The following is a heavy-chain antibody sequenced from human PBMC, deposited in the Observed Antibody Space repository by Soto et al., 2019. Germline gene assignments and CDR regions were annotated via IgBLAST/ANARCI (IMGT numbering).Heavy chain of an antibody. CDR3: SRYYDSLTCYNY. Sequence: EVQVVESGGGLVKPGGSLRLSCAVSGFTFSTYNMNWVRQAPGKGLQWVSSISSSSSYIYYADSVKGRFTISRDNAKNSLYLQMNSLRVEDTAVYYCSRYYDSLTCYNYWGQGTLVIVSS. J-gene: IGHJ4*02. CDR1: GFTFSTYN. V-gene: IGHV3-21*01. D-gene: IGHD3-3*01. CDR2: ISSSSSYI.